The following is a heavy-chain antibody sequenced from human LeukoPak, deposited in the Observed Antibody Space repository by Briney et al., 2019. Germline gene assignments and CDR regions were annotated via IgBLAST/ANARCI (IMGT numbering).Heavy chain of an antibody. Sequence: SVKVSCKASGGTFSSYAISWVRQAPGQGLEWMGGIIPIFGTANYAQKFQGRVTITTDESTSTAYMELSSLRSEDTAVYYCARTVVANYYYYYYMDVWGKGTTVTVSS. CDR2: IIPIFGTA. CDR3: ARTVVANYYYYYYMDV. CDR1: GGTFSSYA. J-gene: IGHJ6*03. V-gene: IGHV1-69*05. D-gene: IGHD2-21*01.